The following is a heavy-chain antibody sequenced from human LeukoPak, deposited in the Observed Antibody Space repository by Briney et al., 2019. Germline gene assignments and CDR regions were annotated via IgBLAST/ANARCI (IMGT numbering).Heavy chain of an antibody. J-gene: IGHJ6*03. CDR3: AKDATRYYYYMDV. V-gene: IGHV3-43*01. CDR1: GFTFDDYT. Sequence: PGGSLRLSCAASGFTFDDYTMHWVRQAPGKGLEWVSLISWDGGSTYYADSVKGRFTISRDNSKNSLYLQINSLRTEDTALYYCAKDATRYYYYMDVWGKGTTVTVSS. CDR2: ISWDGGST.